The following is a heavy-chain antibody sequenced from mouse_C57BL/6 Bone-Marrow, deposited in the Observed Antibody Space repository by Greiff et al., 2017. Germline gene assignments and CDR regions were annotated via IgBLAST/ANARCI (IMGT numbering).Heavy chain of an antibody. D-gene: IGHD1-1*01. CDR1: GYTIINYD. CDR3: ARSPAYGRSGYFDV. V-gene: IGHV1-85*01. CDR2: IFPGVSST. Sequence: QVQLQQSGAELVKPGASVTLSCKASGYTIINYDINWVRQRPEQGLAWIGWIFPGVSSTKYNEKFKGKATLTTDKSSSTAYMQLSRLTSEDSAVYCCARSPAYGRSGYFDVWGAGTTVTVSS. J-gene: IGHJ1*01.